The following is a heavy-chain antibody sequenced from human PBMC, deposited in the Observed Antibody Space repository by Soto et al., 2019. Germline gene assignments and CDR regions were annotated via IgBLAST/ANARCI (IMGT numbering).Heavy chain of an antibody. V-gene: IGHV4-34*01. CDR3: ARSLRFLEWSHNYYYYGMDA. D-gene: IGHD3-3*01. CDR2: INHSGST. J-gene: IGHJ6*02. Sequence: PSETLSLTCAVYGGSFSGYYWSWIRQPPGKGLEWIGEINHSGSTNYNPSLKSRVTISVDTSKNQFSLKLSSVTAADTAVYYCARSLRFLEWSHNYYYYGMDAWGQGTTVTVSS. CDR1: GGSFSGYY.